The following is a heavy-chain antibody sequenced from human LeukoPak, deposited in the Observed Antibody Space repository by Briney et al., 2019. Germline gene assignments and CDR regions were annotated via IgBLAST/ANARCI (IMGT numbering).Heavy chain of an antibody. CDR3: AKESPSFDY. Sequence: DSVKGRFTISRDNSKNTLYLQMNSLRAEDTAVYYCAKESPSFDYWGQGTLVTVSS. J-gene: IGHJ4*02. V-gene: IGHV3-23*01.